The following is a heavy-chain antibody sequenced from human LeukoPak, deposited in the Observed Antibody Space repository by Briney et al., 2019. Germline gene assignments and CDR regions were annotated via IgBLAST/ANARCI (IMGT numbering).Heavy chain of an antibody. CDR3: AKRWHTSGWDYFDS. CDR2: IYPGDSET. CDR1: GYNFTNYW. V-gene: IGHV5-51*01. Sequence: GESLKISCKGSGYNFTNYWIGWVRQMPGKGLEWMGIIYPGDSETRYSPSFQGHVTFSADKSIDTAYLQWSNLKASDTAMYYCAKRWHTSGWDYFDSWGQGTLVTVSS. D-gene: IGHD6-19*01. J-gene: IGHJ4*02.